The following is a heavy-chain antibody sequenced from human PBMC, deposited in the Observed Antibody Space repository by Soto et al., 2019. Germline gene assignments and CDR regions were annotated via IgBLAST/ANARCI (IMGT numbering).Heavy chain of an antibody. CDR1: GYTFRSYG. D-gene: IGHD3-10*01. J-gene: IGHJ4*02. CDR2: TSPYNGHT. CDR3: TRVGYYGSGTSDD. V-gene: IGHV1-18*01. Sequence: QVQLVQSGAEVKKPGASVKVSCKTSGYTFRSYGISWVRQAPGQGLEWMGWTSPYNGHTNYAQKFQGRVTMTTDTYKTTAYMELRSLRYDDTAVYYCTRVGYYGSGTSDDWGQGTLVTVSS.